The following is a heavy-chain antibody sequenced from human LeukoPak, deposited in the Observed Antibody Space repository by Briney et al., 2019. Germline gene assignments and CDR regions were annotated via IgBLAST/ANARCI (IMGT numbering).Heavy chain of an antibody. J-gene: IGHJ6*03. D-gene: IGHD2-8*01. CDR2: IRGDGVTT. Sequence: GGSLRLSCAASGFTFSSHGMNWVRQAPGKGLEWVSGIRGDGVTTYYADSVKGRFSISRDSSKNILYLQMNSLRAEDTAVYYCAKDRCSNGVGCYYYYMDVWGKGTTVTISS. V-gene: IGHV3-23*01. CDR3: AKDRCSNGVGCYYYYMDV. CDR1: GFTFSSHG.